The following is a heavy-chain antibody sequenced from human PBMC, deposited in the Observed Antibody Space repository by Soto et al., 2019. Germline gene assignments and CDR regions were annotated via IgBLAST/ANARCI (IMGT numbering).Heavy chain of an antibody. J-gene: IGHJ6*02. CDR3: ARYCSSSSCPTAGGGMDV. V-gene: IGHV3-53*02. Sequence: EMQLVETGGGLIQPGGSLRLSCAASGFTVSSNFMSWVRQAPGKGLEWVSVIYTGGSTYYADSVKGRFTISRDNSKNTLYLQMNSLRAEDTAVYYCARYCSSSSCPTAGGGMDVWGQGTTVTVSS. CDR2: IYTGGST. CDR1: GFTVSSNF. D-gene: IGHD2-2*01.